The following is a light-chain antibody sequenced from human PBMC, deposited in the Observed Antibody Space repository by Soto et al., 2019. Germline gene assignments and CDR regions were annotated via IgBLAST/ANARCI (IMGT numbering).Light chain of an antibody. J-gene: IGKJ5*01. Sequence: DVVLTQAPLSLSVTPGQPASMSCKSTQSLLYGDGKTYLYWYLQRPGQPPQLLIYDAFNRFSGVPDRVSGSGSGTDFTLEISRVEAEDVGVYYCMQRTHVPITFGQGTRLEIK. CDR1: QSLLYGDGKTY. CDR3: MQRTHVPIT. CDR2: DAF. V-gene: IGKV2D-29*01.